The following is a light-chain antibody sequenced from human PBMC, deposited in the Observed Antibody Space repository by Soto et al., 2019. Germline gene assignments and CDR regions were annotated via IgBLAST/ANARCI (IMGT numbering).Light chain of an antibody. CDR3: QQYGSSPPLT. CDR2: DAS. J-gene: IGKJ4*01. CDR1: QSVKSL. V-gene: IGKV3-11*01. Sequence: EIVLTQSPATLSLSPGERATLSCRASQSVKSLLGWYQQRPGQAPRLVIYDASYRATGIPARFSGSGWGTDFTLTISSLEPEDFAVYYCQQYGSSPPLTFGGGTKVEIK.